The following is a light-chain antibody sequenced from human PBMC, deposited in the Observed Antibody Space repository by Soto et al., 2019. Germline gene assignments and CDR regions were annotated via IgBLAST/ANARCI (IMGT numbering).Light chain of an antibody. CDR1: SSDVGGYNY. CDR3: CSYVGTDTYS. V-gene: IGLV2-11*01. Sequence: QSALTQPRSVSGSPGQSVTISCTETSSDVGGYNYVSWYQQHPGKAPELMIYDVTKRPSGVPDRFSGSKSGNTASLTISGLQAEDEADYYCCSYVGTDTYSFGTGTKVTVL. J-gene: IGLJ1*01. CDR2: DVT.